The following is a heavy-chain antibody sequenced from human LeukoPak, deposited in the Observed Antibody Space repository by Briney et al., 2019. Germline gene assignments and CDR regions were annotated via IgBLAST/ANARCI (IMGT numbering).Heavy chain of an antibody. Sequence: SGTLSLTCAVSGGSITTTSWWCWVRQPPGKGLEWIGEVHLSGATNYNPSLESRVCMSIDKSKNHLSLEVTSVTAADTAIYYCTRESGAFSPFGFWGQGTLLTVSS. CDR1: GGSITTTSW. D-gene: IGHD1-26*01. V-gene: IGHV4-4*02. CDR3: TRESGAFSPFGF. J-gene: IGHJ4*02. CDR2: VHLSGAT.